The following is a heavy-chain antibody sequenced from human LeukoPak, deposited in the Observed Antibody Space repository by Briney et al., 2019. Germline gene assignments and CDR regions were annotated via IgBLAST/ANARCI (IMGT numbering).Heavy chain of an antibody. Sequence: GGSLRLSCAASGFTFTNAWITWVRQAPGRGLEWVGRIKSNTDGGTTDYAAPVKARFTISRDDSKNTLNLQMNSLKTEGTAVYYCTTFYYYGSGSYLGYWGQGTLVTVSS. V-gene: IGHV3-15*01. CDR2: IKSNTDGGTT. J-gene: IGHJ4*02. D-gene: IGHD3-10*01. CDR1: GFTFTNAW. CDR3: TTFYYYGSGSYLGY.